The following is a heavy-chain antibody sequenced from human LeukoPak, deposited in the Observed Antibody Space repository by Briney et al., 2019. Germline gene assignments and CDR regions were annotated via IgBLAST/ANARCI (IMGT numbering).Heavy chain of an antibody. D-gene: IGHD2-21*02. CDR2: INPNSGGT. CDR3: ARANGGGAYYPFDY. V-gene: IGHV1-2*04. J-gene: IGHJ4*02. CDR1: GYTFTGYY. Sequence: GASVKVSCKASGYTFTGYYMHWVRQAPGQGLEWMGWINPNSGGTNYAQKFQGWVTMTRDTSISTAYMELSRLRSDDTAVYYCARANGGGAYYPFDYWGQGALVTVSS.